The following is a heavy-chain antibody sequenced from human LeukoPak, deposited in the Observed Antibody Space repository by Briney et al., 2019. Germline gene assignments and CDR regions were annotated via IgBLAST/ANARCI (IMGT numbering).Heavy chain of an antibody. V-gene: IGHV3-7*03. Sequence: GGSLRLSCAASGFTFRNYWMSWVRQAPGTGLEWVANIKQDGSDRNYVTSVRGRFTISRDNAESSLSLQMNSLRAEDTAVYYCVRNLAVAGTCFDSWGQGTLVTVSS. CDR1: GFTFRNYW. J-gene: IGHJ4*02. D-gene: IGHD6-19*01. CDR2: IKQDGSDR. CDR3: VRNLAVAGTCFDS.